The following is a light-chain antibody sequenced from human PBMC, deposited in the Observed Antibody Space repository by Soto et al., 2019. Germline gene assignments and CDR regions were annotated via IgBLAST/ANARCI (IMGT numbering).Light chain of an antibody. Sequence: YELTQPPSVSVSPGQTANITCSGNTLGSKFVFWYQQKAGQSPMVVIYEDTKRPSGIPERFSGSNSGNTATLTISGTQAMDEADFYCQAWDSGTVVFGGGTKVTVL. V-gene: IGLV3-1*01. CDR2: EDT. CDR1: TLGSKF. CDR3: QAWDSGTVV. J-gene: IGLJ2*01.